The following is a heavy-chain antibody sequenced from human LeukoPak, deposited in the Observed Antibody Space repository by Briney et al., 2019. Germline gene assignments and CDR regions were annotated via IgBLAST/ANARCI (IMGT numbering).Heavy chain of an antibody. CDR2: INHSGST. J-gene: IGHJ4*02. V-gene: IGHV4-34*01. CDR3: ARGYRGGYFDY. Sequence: SETLSLTCAVYGGSFSGYYWSWIRQPPGKGLEWIGEINHSGSTNYNPSLKSRVTISVDTSKNQFSLKLSSVTAADTAVYYYARGYRGGYFDYWGQGTLVTVSS. CDR1: GGSFSGYY. D-gene: IGHD3-16*01.